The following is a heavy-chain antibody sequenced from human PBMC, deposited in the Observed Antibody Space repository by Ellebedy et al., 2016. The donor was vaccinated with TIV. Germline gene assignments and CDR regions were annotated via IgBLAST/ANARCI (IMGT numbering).Heavy chain of an antibody. V-gene: IGHV5-10-1*01. J-gene: IGHJ4*02. CDR1: TDW. CDR2: IDPSDPYI. D-gene: IGHD5-18*01. Sequence: GESLKISCRGSTDWISWVRQMPGKGLEWMGRIDPSDPYIKYSPSFQGHVTISVDKSISTAYLQWSSLKASDTAMYYCARHMNTAMTNDHWGQGTLVTVSS. CDR3: ARHMNTAMTNDH.